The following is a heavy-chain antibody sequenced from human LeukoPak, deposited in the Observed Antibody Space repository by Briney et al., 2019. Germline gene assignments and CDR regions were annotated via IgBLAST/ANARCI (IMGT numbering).Heavy chain of an antibody. V-gene: IGHV3-7*01. Sequence: GGPLRLSCAASGFTFSSYWMSWVRQAPGKGLEWVANIKQEGSEKYYVDSVKGRFTISRDNAKNSLYLQMNSLRAEDTAVYYCARDYQLLLWTPHYYFDYWGQGTLVTVSS. D-gene: IGHD2-2*01. CDR2: IKQEGSEK. J-gene: IGHJ4*02. CDR1: GFTFSSYW. CDR3: ARDYQLLLWTPHYYFDY.